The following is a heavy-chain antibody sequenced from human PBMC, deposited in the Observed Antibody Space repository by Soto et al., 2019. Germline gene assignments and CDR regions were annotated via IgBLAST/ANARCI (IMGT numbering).Heavy chain of an antibody. D-gene: IGHD3-22*01. CDR3: ARQSAAYYDSSGYAY. Sequence: TLETLSLTCTVSGGSISSSSYYWGWIRQPPGKGLEWIGSIYYSGSTYYNPSLKSRVTISVDMSKNQFSLKLSSVTAADTAVYYCARQSAAYYDSSGYAYWGQGTLVTVSS. CDR1: GGSISSSSYY. CDR2: IYYSGST. J-gene: IGHJ4*02. V-gene: IGHV4-39*01.